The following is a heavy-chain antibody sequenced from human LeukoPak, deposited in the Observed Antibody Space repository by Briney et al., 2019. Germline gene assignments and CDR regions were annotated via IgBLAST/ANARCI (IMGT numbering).Heavy chain of an antibody. Sequence: MPSETLSLTCAVYGGSFSGYYWSWIRQPPGKGLEWIGEINHSGSTNYNPSLKSRVTISVDTSKNQFSLKLSSVTAADTAVYYCARVPRIVGATDRDYYFDYWGQGTLVTVPS. CDR1: GGSFSGYY. CDR2: INHSGST. V-gene: IGHV4-34*01. CDR3: ARVPRIVGATDRDYYFDY. D-gene: IGHD1-26*01. J-gene: IGHJ4*02.